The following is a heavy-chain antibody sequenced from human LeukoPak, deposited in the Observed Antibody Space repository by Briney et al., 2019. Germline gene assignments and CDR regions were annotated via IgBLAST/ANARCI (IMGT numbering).Heavy chain of an antibody. Sequence: GGSLRLSCAASGFTFSSYAMSWVRQAPGKGLEWVSAISGSGGSTHYADSVKGRFTISRDNSKNTLYLQMNSLRAEDTAVYYCAISSGWLEYFQHWGQGTLVTVSS. D-gene: IGHD6-19*01. V-gene: IGHV3-23*01. CDR3: AISSGWLEYFQH. CDR2: ISGSGGST. CDR1: GFTFSSYA. J-gene: IGHJ1*01.